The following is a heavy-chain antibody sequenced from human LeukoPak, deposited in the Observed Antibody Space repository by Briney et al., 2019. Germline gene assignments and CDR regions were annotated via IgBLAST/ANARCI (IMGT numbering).Heavy chain of an antibody. CDR1: GFTFSSYA. D-gene: IGHD3-3*01. V-gene: IGHV3-23*01. Sequence: GGSLRLSCEASGFTFSSYAMSWVRQAPGKGLEWVSAISGSGGSTSYAPPVKSPFTISRDNSTNTLCLQMNSLRAEDTAVYYCAKSNRKVITIVGVVIYDAFDIWGQGTMVTVSS. CDR3: AKSNRKVITIVGVVIYDAFDI. CDR2: ISGSGGST. J-gene: IGHJ3*02.